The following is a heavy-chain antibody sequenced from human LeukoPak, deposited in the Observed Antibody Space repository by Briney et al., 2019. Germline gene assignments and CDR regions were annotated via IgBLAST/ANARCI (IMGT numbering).Heavy chain of an antibody. J-gene: IGHJ4*02. CDR1: GFTVSSNH. CDR3: AREFGYNYHCTYFDY. Sequence: TGGSLRLSCAASGFTVSSNHMSWVRQAPGKGLEWVSAIYSGGSTYYADSVKGSFTISRDNSKNTLYLQMDSLRAEDTAVYYCAREFGYNYHCTYFDYWGQGTLVTVSS. CDR2: IYSGGST. V-gene: IGHV3-66*01. D-gene: IGHD5-24*01.